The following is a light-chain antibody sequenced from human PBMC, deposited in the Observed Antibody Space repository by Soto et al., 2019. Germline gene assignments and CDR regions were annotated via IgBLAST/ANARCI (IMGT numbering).Light chain of an antibody. CDR1: SSNIGNKY. J-gene: IGLJ2*01. CDR2: DSN. CDR3: GTWDNSLGAVV. V-gene: IGLV1-51*01. Sequence: QSVLTQPPSVSAAPGQKVTISCSGSSSNIGNKYVSWYQQLPGKAPKLLIYDSNKRPSGIPDRFSGSKSGTSATLGITGLQTGDEADYYCGTWDNSLGAVVFGGGTKLTVL.